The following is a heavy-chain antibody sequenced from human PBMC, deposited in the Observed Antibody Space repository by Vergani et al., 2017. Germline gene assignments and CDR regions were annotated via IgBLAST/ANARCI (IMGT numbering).Heavy chain of an antibody. Sequence: QVQLQQWGAGLLKPSETLSLTCAVYGGSFSGYYWSWIRQPPGKGLEWIGEINHSGSPNYNPSLKSRVTISVDTSKNQFSLKLSSVTAADTAVYYCARAPLYRYWSSTSCYRVARSLDAFDIWGQGTMVTVSS. J-gene: IGHJ3*02. CDR1: GGSFSGYY. D-gene: IGHD2-2*02. CDR3: ARAPLYRYWSSTSCYRVARSLDAFDI. V-gene: IGHV4-34*01. CDR2: INHSGSP.